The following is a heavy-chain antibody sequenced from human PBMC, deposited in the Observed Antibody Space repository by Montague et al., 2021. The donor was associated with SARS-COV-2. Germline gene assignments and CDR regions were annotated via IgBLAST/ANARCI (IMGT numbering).Heavy chain of an antibody. CDR3: ANMGVGRITIFGVVSRGGLDY. Sequence: SETLSLTCTVSGGSISSSSYYWGWIGQPPGKGLEWIGNIYYSGNTYYNPSLKSRVTISVDTSKNQFSLKLSSVTAADTAVYYCANMGVGRITIFGVVSRGGLDYWGQGTLVTVSS. CDR2: IYYSGNT. CDR1: GGSISSSSYY. D-gene: IGHD3-3*01. V-gene: IGHV4-39*01. J-gene: IGHJ4*02.